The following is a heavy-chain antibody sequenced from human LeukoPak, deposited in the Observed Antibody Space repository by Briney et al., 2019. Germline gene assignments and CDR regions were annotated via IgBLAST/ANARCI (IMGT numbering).Heavy chain of an antibody. Sequence: GASVKVSCKASGYTFTGYYMHWVRQAPGQGLEWMGWINPNSGGTNYAQKFQGRVTMTRDTSISTAYMELSRLRSDDTAVYYCARGEIVPAAILSWFDPWGQGTLVTVSS. D-gene: IGHD2-2*02. J-gene: IGHJ5*02. V-gene: IGHV1-2*02. CDR3: ARGEIVPAAILSWFDP. CDR1: GYTFTGYY. CDR2: INPNSGGT.